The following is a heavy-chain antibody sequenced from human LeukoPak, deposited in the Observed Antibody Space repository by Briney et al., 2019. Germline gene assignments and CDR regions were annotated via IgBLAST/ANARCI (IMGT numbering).Heavy chain of an antibody. J-gene: IGHJ4*02. Sequence: ASVKVSCKASGYTFTGYYIHWVRQAPGQGFEWMGWINPNNGGTNYAQKFQSRVTMTRDTSITTAYMEVSTLRSDDTAVYYCARDLNRDGYNVNDYWGQGTLVTVSS. CDR2: INPNNGGT. V-gene: IGHV1-2*02. CDR3: ARDLNRDGYNVNDY. CDR1: GYTFTGYY. D-gene: IGHD5-24*01.